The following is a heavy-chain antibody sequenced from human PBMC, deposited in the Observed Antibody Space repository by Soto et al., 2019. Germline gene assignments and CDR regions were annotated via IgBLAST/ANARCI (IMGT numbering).Heavy chain of an antibody. D-gene: IGHD2-21*02. CDR3: ARGGHIAVVTDSFDS. CDR2: INPSGGGT. V-gene: IGHV1-46*03. CDR1: GYTFTSYY. Sequence: ASVKVSCKASGYTFTSYYMHWVRQAPGQGLEWMGIINPSGGGTTYAQKFLGRVTMTRDTSTSTVFMELSSLRSADTAVYYCARGGHIAVVTDSFDSWGQGTLVTVSS. J-gene: IGHJ4*02.